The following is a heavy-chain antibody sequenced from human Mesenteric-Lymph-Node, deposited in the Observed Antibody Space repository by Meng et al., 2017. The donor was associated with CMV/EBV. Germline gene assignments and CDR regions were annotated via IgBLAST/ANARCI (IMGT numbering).Heavy chain of an antibody. Sequence: YYWRWIRQPPGKGLEWIGEINHSGSTNYHPSLKSRVTISVDTSKNQFSLKLSSVTAADTAVYYCARRNTNYDYVWGSYRTYSGFYFDYWGQGTLVTVSS. D-gene: IGHD3-16*02. CDR2: INHSGST. CDR1: YY. V-gene: IGHV4-34*01. CDR3: ARRNTNYDYVWGSYRTYSGFYFDY. J-gene: IGHJ4*02.